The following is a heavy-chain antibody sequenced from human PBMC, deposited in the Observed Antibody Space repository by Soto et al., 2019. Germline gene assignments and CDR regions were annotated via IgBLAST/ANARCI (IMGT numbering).Heavy chain of an antibody. Sequence: EVQLVESGGGLVQPGGSLRLSCAASGFIFSNDEMNWVRQAPGKGLECVSYISSGSSNMYYADSVKGRFTISRDNAKNSLYLHMNSLRAEDTAVYYCARLDYGDYTFDYWGQGTLVTVSS. CDR1: GFIFSNDE. J-gene: IGHJ4*02. CDR3: ARLDYGDYTFDY. CDR2: ISSGSSNM. V-gene: IGHV3-48*03. D-gene: IGHD4-17*01.